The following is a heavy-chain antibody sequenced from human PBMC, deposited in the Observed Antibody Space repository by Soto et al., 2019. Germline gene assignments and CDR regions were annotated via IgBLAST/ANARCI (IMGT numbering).Heavy chain of an antibody. V-gene: IGHV3-33*08. CDR2: IWYDGSNK. CDR3: ARDKDIVLVPAAIYYYYGMDV. Sequence: PGGSLRLSCAASGFTFSSYAMHWVRQAPGKGLEWVAVIWYDGSNKYYADSVKGRFTISRDNSKNTLYLQMNSLRAEDTAVYYCARDKDIVLVPAAIYYYYGMDVWGQGTTVTVSS. D-gene: IGHD2-2*01. CDR1: GFTFSSYA. J-gene: IGHJ6*02.